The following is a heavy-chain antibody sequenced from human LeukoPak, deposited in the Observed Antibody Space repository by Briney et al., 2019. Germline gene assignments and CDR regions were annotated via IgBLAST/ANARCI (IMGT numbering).Heavy chain of an antibody. D-gene: IGHD3-10*01. Sequence: SETLSLTCTVSGGSISSYYWSWIRQPPGKGLEWIGYIYNSGITNYNPSLNSRVTISVDTSKNQLSLRLSSVTAADTAVYYCARGSVTMVRGVIAKWGQGTLVTVSS. CDR3: ARGSVTMVRGVIAK. V-gene: IGHV4-59*12. J-gene: IGHJ4*02. CDR1: GGSISSYY. CDR2: IYNSGIT.